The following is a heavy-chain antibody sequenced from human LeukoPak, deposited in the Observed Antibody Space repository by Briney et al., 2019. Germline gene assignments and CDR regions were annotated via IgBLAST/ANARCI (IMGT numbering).Heavy chain of an antibody. J-gene: IGHJ4*02. CDR3: AREEYQLLRTSSYFDY. CDR1: GFTFTNYG. V-gene: IGHV1-18*01. D-gene: IGHD2-2*01. CDR2: ISAYSGNT. Sequence: ASVKVSCKASGFTFTNYGISWVRQAPGQGVECMGWISAYSGNTNYAQKFQDRVTMTTDTSTSTAYMELRSLRSDDTAVYYCAREEYQLLRTSSYFDYWGQGTLVTVSS.